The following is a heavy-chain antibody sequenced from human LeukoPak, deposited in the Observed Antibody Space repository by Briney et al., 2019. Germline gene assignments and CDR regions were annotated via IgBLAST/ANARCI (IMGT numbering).Heavy chain of an antibody. V-gene: IGHV4-61*02. D-gene: IGHD6-19*01. CDR2: IYTSGST. CDR3: ARAYSSGWRPGPHDY. J-gene: IGHJ4*02. Sequence: PSQTLSLTCTVSGGSISSGSYYWSWIRQPAGKGLEWIGRIYTSGSTNYNPSLKSRVTISVDTSKNQFSLKLSSVTAADTAVYYCARAYSSGWRPGPHDYWGQGTLVTVSS. CDR1: GGSISSGSYY.